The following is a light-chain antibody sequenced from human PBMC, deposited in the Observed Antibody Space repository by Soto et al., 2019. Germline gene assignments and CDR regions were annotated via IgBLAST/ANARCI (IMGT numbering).Light chain of an antibody. V-gene: IGKV3-15*01. J-gene: IGKJ5*01. Sequence: EIVMTQSPGTLSALPGHSATLPCRASQSVGSNIAWYQQRPGQAPRLLIYAASTRAAVVPIRFSGSGSGTEFTLTITSLQSDDFAVYYCQQYNQWSPITFGQGTRLE. CDR1: QSVGSN. CDR3: QQYNQWSPIT. CDR2: AAS.